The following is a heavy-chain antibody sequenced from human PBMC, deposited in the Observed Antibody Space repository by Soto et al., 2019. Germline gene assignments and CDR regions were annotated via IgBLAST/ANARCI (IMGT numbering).Heavy chain of an antibody. Sequence: EVQLLESGGGLVQPGGSLRLSCAASGFTFSSYAMSWVRQAPGKGLEWVSAISGSGGSTYYADSVKGRFTISRDNSKNTLYLQMNSLRAEDTAVYDCAKGRRESCSGGSCYHGYYYYGMDVWGQGTTVTVSS. V-gene: IGHV3-23*01. CDR3: AKGRRESCSGGSCYHGYYYYGMDV. J-gene: IGHJ6*02. D-gene: IGHD2-15*01. CDR1: GFTFSSYA. CDR2: ISGSGGST.